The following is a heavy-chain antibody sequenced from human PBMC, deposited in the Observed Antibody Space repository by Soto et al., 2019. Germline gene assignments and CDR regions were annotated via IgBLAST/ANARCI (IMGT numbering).Heavy chain of an antibody. Sequence: SETLSLTCTVSGGSTSSSSYYWGWIRQPPGKGLEWIGSIYYSGSTYYNPSLKSRVTISVDTSKNQFSLKLSSVTAADTAVYYCARHPPAVYYYYGMDVWGQGTTVTVSS. CDR1: GGSTSSSSYY. J-gene: IGHJ6*02. CDR3: ARHPPAVYYYYGMDV. V-gene: IGHV4-39*01. CDR2: IYYSGST.